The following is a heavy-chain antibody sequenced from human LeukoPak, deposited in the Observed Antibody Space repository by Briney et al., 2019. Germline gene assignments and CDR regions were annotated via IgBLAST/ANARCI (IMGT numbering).Heavy chain of an antibody. CDR1: GHTFTSYG. D-gene: IGHD2-15*01. CDR3: VRAGAVVDNWFDP. J-gene: IGHJ5*02. Sequence: ASVKVSCKASGHTFTSYGISWVRQAPGQGLEWMGWISGYNGKTKYAQKLQDRVTMTTDTSTTTAYMELRSLTSDDTAVYYCVRAGAVVDNWFDPWGQGTLVTVSS. V-gene: IGHV1-18*01. CDR2: ISGYNGKT.